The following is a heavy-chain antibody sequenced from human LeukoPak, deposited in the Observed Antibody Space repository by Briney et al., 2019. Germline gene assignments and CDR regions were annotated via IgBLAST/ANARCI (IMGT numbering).Heavy chain of an antibody. D-gene: IGHD6-13*01. CDR1: GFAFSSYA. V-gene: IGHV3-30-3*01. Sequence: GGSLRLSCAASGFAFSSYAMHWVRQAPGKGLEWVAVISYDGSNKYYADSVKGRFTISRDNSKNTLYLQMNSLRAEDTAVYYCARDIRYSSSWSDAFDIWGQGTMVTVSS. CDR2: ISYDGSNK. CDR3: ARDIRYSSSWSDAFDI. J-gene: IGHJ3*02.